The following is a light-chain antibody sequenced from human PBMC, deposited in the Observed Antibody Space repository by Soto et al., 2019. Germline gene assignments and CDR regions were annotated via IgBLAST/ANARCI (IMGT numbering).Light chain of an antibody. CDR3: QNYNVVAWT. J-gene: IGKJ1*01. CDR1: HGISTY. CDR2: AAS. V-gene: IGKV1-27*01. Sequence: DIQMTQSPSSLSASVGDRVTITCRASHGISTYLVWNQQKPGTVPNLLLFAASTLQSGGPSRFSGSGSGTDFTITISSLLPEDIATYYGQNYNVVAWTFGQGTKVEIK.